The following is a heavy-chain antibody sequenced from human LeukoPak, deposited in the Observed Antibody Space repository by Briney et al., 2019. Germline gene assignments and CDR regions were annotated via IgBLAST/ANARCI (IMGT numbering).Heavy chain of an antibody. D-gene: IGHD3-10*01. CDR1: GGSISSSSYY. J-gene: IGHJ4*02. CDR2: IYYSGST. V-gene: IGHV4-39*02. CDR3: ARDRLIGFGESNTGVRYFDY. Sequence: SETLSLTCTVSGGSISSSSYYWGWIRQPPGKGLEWIGSIYYSGSTYYNPSLKSRVTISVDTSKNQFSLKLGSVTAADTAVYYCARDRLIGFGESNTGVRYFDYWGQGTLVTVSS.